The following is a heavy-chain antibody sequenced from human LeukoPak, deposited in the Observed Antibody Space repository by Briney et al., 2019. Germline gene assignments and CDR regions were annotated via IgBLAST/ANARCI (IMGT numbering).Heavy chain of an antibody. CDR2: ISSSSSSI. CDR3: ARQNGADYYYYFDS. V-gene: IGHV3-48*01. Sequence: GRSLRLSCAASGFTFSTYSMNWVRQALGKGLEWVSYISSSSSSIYYADSVKGRFTISRDNAKNSLYLQINSLRAEDTAVYYCARQNGADYYYYFDSWGQGAPVTVSS. D-gene: IGHD3-22*01. J-gene: IGHJ4*02. CDR1: GFTFSTYS.